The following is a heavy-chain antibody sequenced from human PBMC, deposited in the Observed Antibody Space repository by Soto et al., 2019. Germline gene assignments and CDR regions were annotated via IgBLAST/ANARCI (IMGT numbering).Heavy chain of an antibody. CDR2: IIPLFGTP. CDR1: GCTFSNYA. J-gene: IGHJ4*02. Sequence: SVKGSCNAAGCTFSNYAIHWVRQAPGQGLEWMGGIIPLFGTPNYAQKLQGRVTFTAHKSTSTAYMELRSLRSDDTAVYYCARGWETVGTTTPFADWGQGTLVTVSS. V-gene: IGHV1-69*06. D-gene: IGHD1-26*01. CDR3: ARGWETVGTTTPFAD.